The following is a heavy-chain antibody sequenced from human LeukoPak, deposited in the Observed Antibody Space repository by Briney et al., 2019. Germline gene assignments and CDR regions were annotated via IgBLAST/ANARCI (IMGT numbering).Heavy chain of an antibody. J-gene: IGHJ2*01. D-gene: IGHD6-13*01. CDR1: GGSISSGGYY. Sequence: PSQTLSLTCTVSGGSISSGGYYWSWIRQHPGKGLEWIGYIYYSGSTYYKPSLKSRVTISVDTSKNQFSLKLSSVTAADAAVYYCARGLAAPDWYFDLWGRGTLVTVSS. CDR2: IYYSGST. CDR3: ARGLAAPDWYFDL. V-gene: IGHV4-31*03.